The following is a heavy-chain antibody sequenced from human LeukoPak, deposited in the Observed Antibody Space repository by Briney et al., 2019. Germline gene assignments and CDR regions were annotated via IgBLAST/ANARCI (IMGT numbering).Heavy chain of an antibody. D-gene: IGHD2-15*01. V-gene: IGHV3-11*01. CDR2: ISSSGSTK. CDR1: GFTFSDYY. J-gene: IGHJ4*02. CDR3: LRDVSLGFCSGGACSAHFDY. Sequence: GGSLRLSCAASGFTFSDYYRSWIRQAPGKGLEWVSYISSSGSTKYYADAVKGRFTMTRDNAKNSLYLQKDSLRPEDMALYYCLRDVSLGFCSGGACSAHFDYWGQGTLVIVSS.